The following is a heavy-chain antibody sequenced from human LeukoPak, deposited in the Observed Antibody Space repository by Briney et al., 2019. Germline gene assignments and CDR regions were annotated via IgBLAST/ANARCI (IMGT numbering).Heavy chain of an antibody. CDR1: GGSISSYY. J-gene: IGHJ4*02. CDR3: ARSHGDLTFDY. D-gene: IGHD7-27*01. CDR2: IYYSGST. Sequence: SETLSLTCTVSGGSISSYYWSWIRQPPGKGLEWIGYIYYSGSTNYNPSLKSRVTISVDTSKNQFSLKPSSVTAADTAVYYCARSHGDLTFDYWGQGTLVTVSS. V-gene: IGHV4-59*08.